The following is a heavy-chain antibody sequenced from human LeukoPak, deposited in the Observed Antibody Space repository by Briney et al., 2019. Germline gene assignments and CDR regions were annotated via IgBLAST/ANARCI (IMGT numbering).Heavy chain of an antibody. CDR3: ARAWSSSNWFDP. J-gene: IGHJ5*02. CDR2: IIPIFGTA. CDR1: GGTFSSYA. D-gene: IGHD6-6*01. V-gene: IGHV1-69*05. Sequence: GASVKVSCKASGGTFSSYAISWVRQAPGQGLEWMGGIIPIFGTANYAQKFQGRVTITTDESTSTAYMELSSLRYEDAAVYYCARAWSSSNWFDPWGQGTLVTVSS.